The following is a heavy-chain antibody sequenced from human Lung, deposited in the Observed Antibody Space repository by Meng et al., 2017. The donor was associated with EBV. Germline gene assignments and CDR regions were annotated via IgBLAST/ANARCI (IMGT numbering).Heavy chain of an antibody. CDR3: SRDLAGSDDS. Sequence: QMQPVQSVGGVVQPGGSLRLACAASGFTFRSYCMHWVRQAPGKGLECVTVISYDGGNKYYADSVKGRFTISRDNSKNTLSLQMNSLRAEDTAIYFCSRDLAGSDDSWGPGTLVTVSS. D-gene: IGHD1-14*01. J-gene: IGHJ4*02. V-gene: IGHV3-30*03. CDR1: GFTFRSYC. CDR2: ISYDGGNK.